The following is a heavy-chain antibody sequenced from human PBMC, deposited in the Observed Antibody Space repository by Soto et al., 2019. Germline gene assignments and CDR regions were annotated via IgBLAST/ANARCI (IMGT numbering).Heavy chain of an antibody. CDR2: ITANGGRA. CDR3: ARQTGLGATNY. J-gene: IGHJ4*02. D-gene: IGHD1-26*01. V-gene: IGHV3-23*01. CDR1: GLTFSNYA. Sequence: EVQLLESGGGLVQPGGSLRLSCAASGLTFSNYAMGWVRQAPGKGLEWVSAITANGGRAQYADSVEGRFTISRDNAKSTLYLQMTSLREEDSAIYYCARQTGLGATNYWGRGTLVTVSS.